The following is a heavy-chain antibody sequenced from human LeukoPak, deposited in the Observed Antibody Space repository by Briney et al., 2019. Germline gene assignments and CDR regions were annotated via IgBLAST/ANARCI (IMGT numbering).Heavy chain of an antibody. CDR2: INPSGGST. D-gene: IGHD3-10*01. CDR3: ARDPKRRGEFDY. CDR1: GYTFTSYY. Sequence: GASVKVSCKASGYTFTSYYMHWVRQAPGQGLEWMGIINPSGGSTSYAQKFQGRVAITADKSTSTAYMELSSLRSEDTAVYYCARDPKRRGEFDYWGQGTLVTVSS. J-gene: IGHJ4*02. V-gene: IGHV1-46*01.